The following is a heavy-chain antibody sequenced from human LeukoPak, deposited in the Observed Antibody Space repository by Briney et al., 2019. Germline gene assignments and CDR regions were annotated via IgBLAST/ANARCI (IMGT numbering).Heavy chain of an antibody. D-gene: IGHD3-22*01. J-gene: IGHJ4*02. V-gene: IGHV3-48*04. CDR3: ARDPHYYDSSGNTVDY. CDR2: ISSSSSTI. Sequence: PGGSLRLSCAASGSTFSSYSMNWVRQAPGKGLEWVSYISSSSSTIYYADSVKGRFTISRDNAKNSLYLQMNSLRAEDTAVYYCARDPHYYDSSGNTVDYWGQGTLVTASS. CDR1: GSTFSSYS.